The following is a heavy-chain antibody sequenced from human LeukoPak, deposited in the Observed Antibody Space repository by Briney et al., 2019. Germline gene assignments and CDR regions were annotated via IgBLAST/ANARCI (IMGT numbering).Heavy chain of an antibody. V-gene: IGHV3-74*01. D-gene: IGHD6-13*01. Sequence: GGSLRLSCAVSGFTFSNYWMHWVRQAPGKGLVWVSRINNEESSITYADSVKGRFTISRDNAKNMLYLQMNSLRVEDTAVYYCARGYSSNYRVDYWGQGTLVTVSS. CDR2: INNEESSI. CDR1: GFTFSNYW. CDR3: ARGYSSNYRVDY. J-gene: IGHJ4*02.